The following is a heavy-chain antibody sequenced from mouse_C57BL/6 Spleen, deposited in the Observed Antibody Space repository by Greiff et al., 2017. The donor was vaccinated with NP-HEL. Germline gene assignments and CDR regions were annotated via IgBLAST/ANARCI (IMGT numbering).Heavy chain of an antibody. CDR3: ARSPDSSGYDYYAMDY. V-gene: IGHV1-63*01. CDR2: IYPGGGYT. J-gene: IGHJ4*01. CDR1: GYTFTNYW. D-gene: IGHD3-2*02. Sequence: VQLQQSGAELVRPGTSVKMSCKASGYTFTNYWIGWAKQRPGHGLEWIGDIYPGGGYTNYNEKFKGKATLTADKSSSTAYMQFSSLTSEDSAIYYCARSPDSSGYDYYAMDYWGQGTSVTVSS.